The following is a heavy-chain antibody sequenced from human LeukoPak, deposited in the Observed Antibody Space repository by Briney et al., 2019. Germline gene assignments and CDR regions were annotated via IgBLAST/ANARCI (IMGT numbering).Heavy chain of an antibody. J-gene: IGHJ4*02. CDR3: ARDYQPATFDY. V-gene: IGHV4-34*01. CDR1: GGSFSGYY. Sequence: SETLSLTCAVYGGSFSGYYWSWIRQPPGKGLEWIGEINHSGSTNYNPSLKSRVTISVDTSKNQFSLKLSSVTAADTAVYYCARDYQPATFDYWGQGTLVTVSS. D-gene: IGHD2-2*01. CDR2: INHSGST.